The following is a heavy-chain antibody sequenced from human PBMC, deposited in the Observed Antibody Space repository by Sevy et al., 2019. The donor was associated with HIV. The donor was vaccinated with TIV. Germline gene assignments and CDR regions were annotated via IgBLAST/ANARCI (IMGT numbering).Heavy chain of an antibody. D-gene: IGHD6-13*01. Sequence: GGSLRLSCTASGFTFGDYAMSWFRQAPGKGLEWVGFIRSKAYGGTTEYAASVKGRFTISRDDSKSIAYLQMNSLKTEDTAVYYCTRDCSSSWYPILFDYWGQGTLVTVSS. V-gene: IGHV3-49*03. CDR1: GFTFGDYA. CDR2: IRSKAYGGTT. J-gene: IGHJ4*02. CDR3: TRDCSSSWYPILFDY.